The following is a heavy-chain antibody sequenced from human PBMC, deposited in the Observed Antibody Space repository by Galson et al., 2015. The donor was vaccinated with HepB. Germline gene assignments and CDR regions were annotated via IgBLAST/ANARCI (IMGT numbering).Heavy chain of an antibody. D-gene: IGHD6-19*01. J-gene: IGHJ2*01. CDR3: AKESGYSSGWYTYWYFDL. Sequence: SLRLSCAASGFTFSSYGMHWVRQAPGKGLEWVAVISYDGSNKYYADSVKGRFTISRDNSKNTLYLQMNSLRAEDTAVYYCAKESGYSSGWYTYWYFDLWGRGTLVTVSS. V-gene: IGHV3-30*18. CDR2: ISYDGSNK. CDR1: GFTFSSYG.